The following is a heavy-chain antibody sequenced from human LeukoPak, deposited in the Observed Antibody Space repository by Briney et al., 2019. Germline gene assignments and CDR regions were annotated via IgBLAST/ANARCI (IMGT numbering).Heavy chain of an antibody. CDR1: GFTFSDYE. V-gene: IGHV3-48*03. Sequence: AGGSLRLSRAASGFTFSDYEMNWVRQAPGKGLEWVSYITSSGSATYYADSVKSRFTISRDNAQNSLYLQMTSLRVEDTAVYYCARVWNSGWFDYWGQGILVIVSS. D-gene: IGHD6-19*01. J-gene: IGHJ4*02. CDR3: ARVWNSGWFDY. CDR2: ITSSGSAT.